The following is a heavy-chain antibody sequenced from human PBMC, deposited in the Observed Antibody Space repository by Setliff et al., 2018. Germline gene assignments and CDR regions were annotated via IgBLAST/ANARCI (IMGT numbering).Heavy chain of an antibody. J-gene: IGHJ4*02. CDR2: INSGGSST. V-gene: IGHV3-23*01. CDR3: AKDTHYYASSGYYCFDY. D-gene: IGHD3-22*01. Sequence: LRLSCAASGFTFSSSSMTWVRQAPGKGLEWVSAINSGGSSTYYADSVKGRFTISRDNSKNTLYLQMNSLRVEDTSVYYCAKDTHYYASSGYYCFDYWGQGTLVTVSS. CDR1: GFTFSSSS.